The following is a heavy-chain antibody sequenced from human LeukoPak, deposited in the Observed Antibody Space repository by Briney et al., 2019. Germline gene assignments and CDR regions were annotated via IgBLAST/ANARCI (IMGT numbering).Heavy chain of an antibody. Sequence: HPGGSLRLSCAASGFTFSSYAMSWVRQAPGKGLEWVSAISGSGGSTYYADSVKGRFTISRDNSKNTLYLQMNSLRAEDTAVYYCAKGSSFRPTTSDYWGQGTLVTVSS. CDR3: AKGSSFRPTTSDY. CDR2: ISGSGGST. V-gene: IGHV3-23*01. J-gene: IGHJ4*02. D-gene: IGHD4-11*01. CDR1: GFTFSSYA.